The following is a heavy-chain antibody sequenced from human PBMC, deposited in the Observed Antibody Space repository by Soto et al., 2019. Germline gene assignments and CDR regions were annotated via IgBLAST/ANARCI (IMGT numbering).Heavy chain of an antibody. CDR3: AAGGGLPRYY. CDR1: GGSISSGGYS. V-gene: IGHV4-30-2*01. CDR2: TYHSGST. Sequence: QLQLQESGSGLVKPSQTLSLTCAVSGGSISSGGYSWSWIRQPPGKGLEWIGYTYHSGSTYYNPSLKGRFTISVDRAKNQFSLKLSSVTAADTAVYYCAAGGGLPRYYWGQGTLVTVSS. J-gene: IGHJ4*02. D-gene: IGHD5-12*01.